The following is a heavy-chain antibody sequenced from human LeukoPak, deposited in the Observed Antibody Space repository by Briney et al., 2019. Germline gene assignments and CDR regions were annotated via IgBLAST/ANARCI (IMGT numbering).Heavy chain of an antibody. D-gene: IGHD3-10*01. CDR3: VREMVRGVIMYQFDY. J-gene: IGHJ4*02. Sequence: SETLSLTCTVSGGSISSGGYYWSWIRQHPGKGLEWIGYIYYSGSTYYNPSLKSRVTISVDTSKNQFSLKLSSVTAADTAVYYCVREMVRGVIMYQFDYWGQGTLVTVSS. V-gene: IGHV4-31*03. CDR2: IYYSGST. CDR1: GGSISSGGYY.